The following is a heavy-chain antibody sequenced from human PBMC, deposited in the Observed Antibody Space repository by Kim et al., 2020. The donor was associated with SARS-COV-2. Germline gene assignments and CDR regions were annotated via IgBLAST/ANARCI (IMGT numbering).Heavy chain of an antibody. J-gene: IGHJ6*02. CDR1: GFTFSSYA. CDR2: ISYDGSNK. CDR3: ARCLTDYYGMDV. Sequence: GGSLRLSCAASGFTFSSYAMHWVRQAPGKGLEWVAVISYDGSNKYYADSVKGRFTIYRDNSKNTLYLQMNSLRAEDTAVYYCARCLTDYYGMDVWGQGTTVTVSS. D-gene: IGHD7-27*01. V-gene: IGHV3-30-3*01.